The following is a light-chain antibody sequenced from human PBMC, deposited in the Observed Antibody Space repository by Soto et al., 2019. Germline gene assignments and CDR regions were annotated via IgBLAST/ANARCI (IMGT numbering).Light chain of an antibody. CDR3: SSYTVINTAV. CDR1: TSDVGAYNY. V-gene: IGLV2-14*01. Sequence: QSALTQPASVSGSPGQSVSISCTGSTSDVGAYNYVAWYQHKPGKAPRLLIYEVDHRPSGISPRFYGSKSGNTASLTISGLQTDDEADYYCSSYTVINTAVFGGGTKVTVL. J-gene: IGLJ3*02. CDR2: EVD.